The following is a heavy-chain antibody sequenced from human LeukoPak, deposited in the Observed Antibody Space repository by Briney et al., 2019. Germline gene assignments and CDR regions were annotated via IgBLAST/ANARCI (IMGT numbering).Heavy chain of an antibody. CDR1: GGTFSSYA. J-gene: IGHJ4*01. Sequence: SVKVSCKASGGTFSSYAISWVRQAPGQGLEWMGGIIPIFGTANYAQKFQGRVTITADESTSTAYMELSSLRSEDTAVYYCARDCRLGVTTVFDYGGKEPWSPSPQ. V-gene: IGHV1-69*13. CDR2: IIPIFGTA. D-gene: IGHD1-26*01. CDR3: ARDCRLGVTTVFD.